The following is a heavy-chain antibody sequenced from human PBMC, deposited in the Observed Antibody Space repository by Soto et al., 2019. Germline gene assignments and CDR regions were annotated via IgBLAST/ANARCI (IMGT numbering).Heavy chain of an antibody. Sequence: QVQLVESGGGVVQPGRSLRLSCAASGFTFSSYGMHWVRQAPGKGLEWVAVISYDGSNKYYADSVKGRFTISRDNSKNTLYLQMNSLRAVDTAVYYCANNGAAPYGMDVWGQGTTVTVSS. CDR3: ANNGAAPYGMDV. D-gene: IGHD1-26*01. J-gene: IGHJ6*02. V-gene: IGHV3-30*18. CDR1: GFTFSSYG. CDR2: ISYDGSNK.